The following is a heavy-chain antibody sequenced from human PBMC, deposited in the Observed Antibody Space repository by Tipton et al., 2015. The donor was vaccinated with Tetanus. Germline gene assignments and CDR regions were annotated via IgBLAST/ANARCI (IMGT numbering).Heavy chain of an antibody. V-gene: IGHV1-2*02. CDR1: GSNFIRHF. D-gene: IGHD2/OR15-2a*01. J-gene: IGHJ6*02. CDR2: INPASGAT. CDR3: GQDTSATFYNYGMGV. Sequence: QLVQSGAEVKKPGASVRVSCKTSGSNFIRHFVQWVRLAPGQGLQWVGWINPASGATNYAQSFQARIAMTRDTSIYTVYMELSGLRSDDTAVYYCGQDTSATFYNYGMGVWGQGTSVIVSS.